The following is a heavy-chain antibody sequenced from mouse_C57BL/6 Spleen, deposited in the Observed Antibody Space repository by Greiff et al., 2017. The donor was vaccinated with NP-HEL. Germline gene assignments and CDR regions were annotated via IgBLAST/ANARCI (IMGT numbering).Heavy chain of an antibody. CDR3: ASSNPPGNYAMDY. D-gene: IGHD2-5*01. CDR2: ISYDGSN. Sequence: ESGPGLVKPSQSLSLTCSVTGYSITSGYYWNWIRQFPGNKLEWMGYISYDGSNNYNPSLKNRISITRDTSKNQFFLKLNSVTTEDTATYYCASSNPPGNYAMDYWGQGTSVTVSS. CDR1: GYSITSGYY. V-gene: IGHV3-6*01. J-gene: IGHJ4*01.